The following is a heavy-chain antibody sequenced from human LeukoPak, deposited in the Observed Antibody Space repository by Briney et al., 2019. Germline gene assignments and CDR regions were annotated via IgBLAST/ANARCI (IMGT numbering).Heavy chain of an antibody. CDR3: AKGNEDYGDYGIQH. CDR2: ISYDGSNK. D-gene: IGHD4-17*01. J-gene: IGHJ1*01. V-gene: IGHV3-30*18. Sequence: GVSLRLSCAASGFTFSSYGMHWVRQAPGKGLEWVAVISYDGSNKYYADSVKGRFTISRDNSKNTLYLQMNSLRAEDTAVYYCAKGNEDYGDYGIQHWGQGTLVTVSS. CDR1: GFTFSSYG.